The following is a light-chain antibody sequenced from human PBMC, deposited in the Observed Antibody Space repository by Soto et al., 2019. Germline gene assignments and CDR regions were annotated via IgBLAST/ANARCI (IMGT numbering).Light chain of an antibody. V-gene: IGKV3D-15*01. Sequence: EIGITQSPGSLSESEKKRATLSCRASQSISRTLAWYQQKAGQPPRLLIYDASTRATGFPARFSGSGSGTEFTLTISSLQSEDFAVYYCQQYNNWPLTFGGGTKV. CDR3: QQYNNWPLT. J-gene: IGKJ4*01. CDR1: QSISRT. CDR2: DAS.